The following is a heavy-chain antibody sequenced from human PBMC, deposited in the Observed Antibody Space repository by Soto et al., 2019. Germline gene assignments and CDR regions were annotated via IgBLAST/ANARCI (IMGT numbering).Heavy chain of an antibody. CDR1: GFTFSAYW. V-gene: IGHV3-7*03. Sequence: GGSLRLSCAASGFTFSAYWMSWVRQAPGKGLEWVANIRQDGGEQNSVDSVKGRFTVSRDNAKNSVYLQMNGLRAEDTAVYYCAKDSIVVVPAANFYWFDPWGQGTLVTVSS. J-gene: IGHJ5*02. D-gene: IGHD2-2*01. CDR2: IRQDGGEQ. CDR3: AKDSIVVVPAANFYWFDP.